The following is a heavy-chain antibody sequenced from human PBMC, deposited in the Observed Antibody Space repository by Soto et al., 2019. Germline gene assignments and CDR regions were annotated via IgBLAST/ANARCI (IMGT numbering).Heavy chain of an antibody. CDR3: ARDLPNLSSGWYGMDV. CDR2: LIPIFGTT. Sequence: QVQLVQSGAEVKKPGSSVKVSCKASGGTFSSYAISWVRQAPGQGLEWMGGLIPIFGTTNYAQKFQGRVTITGAESTSTAYMELSSLRSEDTAVYYCARDLPNLSSGWYGMDVWGQGTTVTVSS. D-gene: IGHD6-19*01. J-gene: IGHJ6*02. CDR1: GGTFSSYA. V-gene: IGHV1-69*01.